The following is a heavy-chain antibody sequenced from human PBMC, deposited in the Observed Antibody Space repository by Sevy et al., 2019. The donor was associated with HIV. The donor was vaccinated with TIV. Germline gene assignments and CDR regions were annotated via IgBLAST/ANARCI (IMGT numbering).Heavy chain of an antibody. Sequence: SETLSLTCAVYVDSFNGHYWSWVRQVPGRGLEWIGEVDHTGNINYNPAFDNRLAISVNRPKNQFSLNRTSLTAADTAVYYGAREPIEAPGRGYFDIWGHGNRVTVSS. J-gene: IGHJ4*03. CDR1: VDSFNGHY. V-gene: IGHV4-34*01. CDR2: VDHTGNI. D-gene: IGHD6-13*01. CDR3: AREPIEAPGRGYFDI.